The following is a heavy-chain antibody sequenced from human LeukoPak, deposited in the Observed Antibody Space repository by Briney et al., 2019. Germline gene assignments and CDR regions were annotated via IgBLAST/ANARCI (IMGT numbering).Heavy chain of an antibody. CDR3: ARGSFYGMDV. CDR1: GFTFSDYY. CDR2: ISSSSSYT. Sequence: GGSLRLSCAASGFTFSDYYMSWIRQAPGKGLEWVSYISSSSSYTNYPDSVKGRFTISRDNAKNSLYLQMNSLRAEDTAVYYCARGSFYGMDVWGKGTTVTVSS. J-gene: IGHJ6*04. V-gene: IGHV3-11*06.